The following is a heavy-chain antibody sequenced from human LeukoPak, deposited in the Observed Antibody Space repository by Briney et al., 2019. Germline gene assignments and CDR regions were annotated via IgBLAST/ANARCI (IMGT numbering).Heavy chain of an antibody. J-gene: IGHJ6*02. Sequence: SETLSLTCTVSGGSISSYYWSWIRQPPGKGLEWSGYIYYSGSTNYNPSPKSRVTISVDTSKNQFSLKLSSVTAADTAVYYCARNYDFWSGYQYYYGMDVWGQGTTVTVSS. CDR1: GGSISSYY. V-gene: IGHV4-59*08. CDR3: ARNYDFWSGYQYYYGMDV. D-gene: IGHD3-3*01. CDR2: IYYSGST.